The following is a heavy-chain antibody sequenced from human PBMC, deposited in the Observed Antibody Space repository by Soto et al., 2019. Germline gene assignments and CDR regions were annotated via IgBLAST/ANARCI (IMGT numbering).Heavy chain of an antibody. CDR2: IKSKTDGGTT. CDR3: TTDPSNPSIAVAGTLDY. J-gene: IGHJ4*02. Sequence: PRLSCAASGFTFSNAWMSWVRQAPGKGLEWVGRIKSKTDGGTTDYAAPVKGRFTISRDDSKNTLYLQMNSLKTEDTAVYYCTTDPSNPSIAVAGTLDYWGQGTLVTVSS. D-gene: IGHD6-19*01. CDR1: GFTFSNAW. V-gene: IGHV3-15*01.